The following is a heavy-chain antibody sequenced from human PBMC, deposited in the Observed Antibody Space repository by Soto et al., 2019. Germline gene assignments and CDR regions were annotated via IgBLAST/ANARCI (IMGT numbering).Heavy chain of an antibody. Sequence: PSESLSLTCAVYVGTFSGYYWSWIRQPPGKGLEWIGEINQIGSTNYNPSRNSRVTISVDTSKNQFSLKLSSVTAADTAVYYCARDTPLNRCYCYFRTKYYFDYWGQGTRVTVSS. CDR1: VGTFSGYY. CDR3: ARDTPLNRCYCYFRTKYYFDY. D-gene: IGHD5-18*01. V-gene: IGHV4-34*01. CDR2: INQIGST. J-gene: IGHJ4*02.